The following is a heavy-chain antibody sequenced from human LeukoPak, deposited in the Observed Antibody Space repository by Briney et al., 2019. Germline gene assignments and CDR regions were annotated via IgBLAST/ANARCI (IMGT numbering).Heavy chain of an antibody. V-gene: IGHV4-4*07. CDR3: ARAYCGGDCYPFDAFDI. CDR2: IYTSGST. CDR1: GGSISSYY. Sequence: SETLSLTCTVSGGSISSYYWSWIRQPAGKGLEWIGRIYTSGSTNYNPSLKSRVTISVDTSKNQFSLKLSSVTAADTAVYYCARAYCGGDCYPFDAFDIWGQGTMVTVSS. D-gene: IGHD2-21*02. J-gene: IGHJ3*02.